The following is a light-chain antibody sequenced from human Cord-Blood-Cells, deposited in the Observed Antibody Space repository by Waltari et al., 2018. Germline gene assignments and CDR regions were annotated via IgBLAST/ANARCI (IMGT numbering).Light chain of an antibody. CDR3: QVWDSSSDHVV. J-gene: IGLJ2*01. CDR1: DIGIKS. V-gene: IGLV3-21*04. CDR2: YDS. Sequence: SYVLTQPPSVSVAPGTTARLNFGGTDIGIKSVHWYQQKPGHAPVLVIYYDSDRPSGIPGRFSGANAGNTAALTISRVEAGDEADDYCQVWDSSSDHVVLGGGTKLTVL.